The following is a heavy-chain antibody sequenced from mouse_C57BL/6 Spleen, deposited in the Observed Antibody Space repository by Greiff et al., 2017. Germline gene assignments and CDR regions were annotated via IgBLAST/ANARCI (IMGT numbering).Heavy chain of an antibody. Sequence: VKLMESGAELVKPGASVKLSCKASGYTFTEYTIHWVKQRSGQGLEWIGWFYPGSGSIKYNEKFKDKATLTADKSSSTVYMELSRLTSEDSAVYFCARPPATERYFDVWGTGTTVTVSS. CDR3: ARPPATERYFDV. CDR2: FYPGSGSI. D-gene: IGHD1-1*01. V-gene: IGHV1-62-2*01. CDR1: GYTFTEYT. J-gene: IGHJ1*03.